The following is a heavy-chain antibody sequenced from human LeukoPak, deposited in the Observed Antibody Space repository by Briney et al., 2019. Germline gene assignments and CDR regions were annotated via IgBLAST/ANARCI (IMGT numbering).Heavy chain of an antibody. Sequence: GGSLRLFCAASGFSFSNYWMSWVRQAPGKGLQRVANIMEDGSVKNYVDSVKGRFTISRDNTKHSLYLQMNSLRTEDTAVYYCARDVAVAANHDYWGQGTLLTVSS. D-gene: IGHD6-19*01. V-gene: IGHV3-7*03. CDR3: ARDVAVAANHDY. J-gene: IGHJ4*02. CDR1: GFSFSNYW. CDR2: IMEDGSVK.